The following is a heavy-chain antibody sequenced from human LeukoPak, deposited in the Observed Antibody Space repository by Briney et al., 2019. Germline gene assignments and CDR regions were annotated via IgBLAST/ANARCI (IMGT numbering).Heavy chain of an antibody. J-gene: IGHJ4*02. D-gene: IGHD3-10*01. V-gene: IGHV4-59*08. Sequence: SSETLSLTCTVSGGSISSYYWSWIRQPPGNGLEWIAFIYSSGSTNYNPSLKSRVTISVDTSKNQFSLRLSAVAAADTAVYYCARHSGLLYFDYWGQGNLVTVSS. CDR2: IYSSGST. CDR3: ARHSGLLYFDY. CDR1: GGSISSYY.